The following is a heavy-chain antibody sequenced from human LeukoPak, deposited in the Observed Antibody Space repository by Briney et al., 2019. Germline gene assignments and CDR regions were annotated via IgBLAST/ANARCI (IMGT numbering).Heavy chain of an antibody. CDR1: GGSISSSGYY. V-gene: IGHV4-39*01. CDR2: IYYSGST. D-gene: IGHD2-2*01. J-gene: IGHJ4*02. Sequence: SETLSLTCTVSGGSISSSGYYWGWIRQPPGKGLEWIGTIYYSGSTYYNPSLKSRVTISVDTSKNQFSLKLSSVTAADTAVYYCARQDIGYCSSTSCYALSGFDYWGQGTLVTVSS. CDR3: ARQDIGYCSSTSCYALSGFDY.